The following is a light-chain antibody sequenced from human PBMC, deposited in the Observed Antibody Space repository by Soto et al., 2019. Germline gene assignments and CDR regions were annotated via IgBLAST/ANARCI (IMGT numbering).Light chain of an antibody. V-gene: IGLV2-14*01. Sequence: QSALTQPASVSGSPGQSITISCTGTSSDVGGYNYVSWYQQHPGKAPKLMIYDVSNRPSGVSNRFSGSKSGNTASLTSSGLQAGHEADYYCSSYTSSSTLVVFGGGTKVTVL. CDR1: SSDVGGYNY. J-gene: IGLJ2*01. CDR2: DVS. CDR3: SSYTSSSTLVV.